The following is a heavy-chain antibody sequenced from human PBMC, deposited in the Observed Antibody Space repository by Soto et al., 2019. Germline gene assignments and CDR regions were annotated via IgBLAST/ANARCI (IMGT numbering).Heavy chain of an antibody. D-gene: IGHD3-16*01. J-gene: IGHJ6*02. CDR3: ARQRVTLITGVYYYYAMDV. V-gene: IGHV5-51*01. Sequence: GESLKICCQISGYPFTSYWIGWVRQMPGKGLEWMGIIYPGDSDTRYSPSFQGQVTISADRSISTAYLQWNSLKASDTAMYYCARQRVTLITGVYYYYAMDVWGQGTTVTVSS. CDR2: IYPGDSDT. CDR1: GYPFTSYW.